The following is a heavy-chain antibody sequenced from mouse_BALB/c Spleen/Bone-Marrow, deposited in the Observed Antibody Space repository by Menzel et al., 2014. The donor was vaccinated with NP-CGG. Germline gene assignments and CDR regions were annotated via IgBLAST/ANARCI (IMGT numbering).Heavy chain of an antibody. CDR3: AKHRSVYPYAMDY. CDR2: IWGGGKE. D-gene: IGHD2-10*02. V-gene: IGHV2-6-5*01. J-gene: IGHJ4*01. Sequence: VKVVESGPGLVAPSQSLSITCTVSGFSLSDYGVSWIRQSPGKGLEWLGVIWGGGKEYNNSALKSRLSINKDNSKSQVFLKMYSLQTEATAIYYCAKHRSVYPYAMDYWGQGTPVTVSS. CDR1: GFSLSDYG.